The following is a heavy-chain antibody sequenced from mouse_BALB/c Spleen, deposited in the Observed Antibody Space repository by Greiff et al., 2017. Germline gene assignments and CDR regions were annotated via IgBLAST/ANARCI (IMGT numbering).Heavy chain of an antibody. V-gene: IGHV5-12-2*01. CDR3: ARDEVRRAWFAY. J-gene: IGHJ3*01. D-gene: IGHD2-14*01. CDR2: ISNGGGST. CDR1: GFTFSSYT. Sequence: EVKVEESGGGLVQPGGSLKLSCAASGFTFSSYTMSWVRQTPEKRLEWVAYISNGGGSTYYPDTVKGRFTISRDNAKNTLYLQMSSLKSEDTAMYYCARDEVRRAWFAYWGQGTLVTVSA.